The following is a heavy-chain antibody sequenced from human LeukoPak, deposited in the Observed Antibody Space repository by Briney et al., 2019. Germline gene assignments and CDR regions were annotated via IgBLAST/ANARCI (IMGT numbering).Heavy chain of an antibody. CDR1: GFTFSSCW. V-gene: IGHV3-7*01. D-gene: IGHD2-8*01. CDR2: IREDGSEK. J-gene: IGHJ4*02. Sequence: GGSLRLSCAASGFTFSSCWMNWVRQAPGKGLEWVASIREDGSEKTSVDSVKGRFTISRDNAKNSLYLQMDSLRAEDTAVYYCARGPTNGQAFDYWGQGTLVSVSS. CDR3: ARGPTNGQAFDY.